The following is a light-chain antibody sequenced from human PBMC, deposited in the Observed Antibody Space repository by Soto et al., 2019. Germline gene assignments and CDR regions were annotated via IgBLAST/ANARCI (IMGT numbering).Light chain of an antibody. CDR1: ENLLYSSNDKNY. CDR3: QKYFSTPWT. CDR2: WAS. Sequence: DIVMAQSPDFLAMSLGERASINRKSTENLLYSSNDKNYLAWYQQKTGQPPKMXIYWASTRDSGVPDRLSGSGSGTDLNLTISRLRAEDVAVYYCQKYFSTPWTCGQGTKVDIK. J-gene: IGKJ1*01. V-gene: IGKV4-1*01.